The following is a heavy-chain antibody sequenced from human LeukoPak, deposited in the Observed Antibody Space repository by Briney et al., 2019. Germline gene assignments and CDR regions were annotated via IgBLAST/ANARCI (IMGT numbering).Heavy chain of an antibody. J-gene: IGHJ4*02. CDR1: GYTFTSYA. D-gene: IGHD2-15*01. CDR2: INAGNGNT. Sequence: ASVKVSCKASGYTFTSYAMHWVRQAPGQTLKWMEWINAGNGNTKYSQEFQGRVTITRDTSASTAYMELSSLRSEDMAVYYCARDERYCSGGSCSDYGDYGGYFDYWGQGTLVTVSS. CDR3: ARDERYCSGGSCSDYGDYGGYFDY. V-gene: IGHV1-3*03.